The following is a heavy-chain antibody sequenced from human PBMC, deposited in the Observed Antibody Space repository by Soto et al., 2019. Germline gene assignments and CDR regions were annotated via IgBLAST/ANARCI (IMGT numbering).Heavy chain of an antibody. V-gene: IGHV3-23*01. CDR2: ISGSGDST. CDR1: GFTFSSYA. J-gene: IGHJ4*02. CDR3: ARRGSGSYYDY. D-gene: IGHD1-26*01. Sequence: EVQLLESGGGLVQPGGSLRLSCEASGFTFSSYAMRWVRQAPGKGLEWVSAISGSGDSTYYADSVKGRFTISRDNSKNTLYLQMNSLRAEDTAKYYCARRGSGSYYDYWGQGTLVTVSS.